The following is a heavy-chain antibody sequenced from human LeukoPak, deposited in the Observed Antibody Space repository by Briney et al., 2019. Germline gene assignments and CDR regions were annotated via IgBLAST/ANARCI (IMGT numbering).Heavy chain of an antibody. CDR3: ARARTGYSSSWYMSWFDP. CDR1: GGSFSGYY. J-gene: IGHJ5*02. CDR2: INHSGST. Sequence: SETLSLTCAVYGGSFSGYYWSWILQPPGKGLEWIGEINHSGSTNYNPSLKSRVTISVDTSKNQFSLKLSSVTAADTAVYYCARARTGYSSSWYMSWFDPWGKGTLVTVSS. V-gene: IGHV4-34*01. D-gene: IGHD6-13*01.